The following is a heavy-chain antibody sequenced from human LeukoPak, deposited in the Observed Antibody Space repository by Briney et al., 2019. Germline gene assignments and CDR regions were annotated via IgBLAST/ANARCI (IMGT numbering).Heavy chain of an antibody. V-gene: IGHV3-11*06. CDR1: GFTFSDYY. Sequence: GGSLRLSCAASGFTFSDYYMSWIRQAPGKGLEWVSSISSSSSYIYYADSVKGRFTISRDNAKNSLYLQMNSLRAEDTAVYYCARDIAVAANLFDYWGQGTLVTVSS. CDR3: ARDIAVAANLFDY. D-gene: IGHD6-19*01. CDR2: ISSSSSYI. J-gene: IGHJ4*02.